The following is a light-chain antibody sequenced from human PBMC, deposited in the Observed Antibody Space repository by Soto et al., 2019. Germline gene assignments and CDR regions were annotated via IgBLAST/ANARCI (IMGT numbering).Light chain of an antibody. Sequence: SLMTHLPCCLAVSLGEPATLNCKSTHRVLYSSNNKNYLAWYQQKPGQPPKLLIYWASTRESGVPDRFSGSGSGTDFTLTISSLQAEDVAAYYCQQYYSSPLTFGGGTKVEIK. J-gene: IGKJ4*01. CDR3: QQYYSSPLT. CDR2: WAS. V-gene: IGKV4-1*01. CDR1: HRVLYSSNNKNY.